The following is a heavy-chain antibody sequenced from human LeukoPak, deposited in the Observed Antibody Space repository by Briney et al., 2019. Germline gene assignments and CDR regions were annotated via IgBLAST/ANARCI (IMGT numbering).Heavy chain of an antibody. J-gene: IGHJ4*02. Sequence: GGSLRLSCAASGFTFSSHAMGWVRQAPGKGLEWVSAIGGSGGSTYYADSVKGRFTISRDNSKNTLYLQMNSLRAEDTALYYCAKDWPPDYWGQGTLVIVSS. CDR3: AKDWPPDY. V-gene: IGHV3-23*01. CDR1: GFTFSSHA. CDR2: IGGSGGST.